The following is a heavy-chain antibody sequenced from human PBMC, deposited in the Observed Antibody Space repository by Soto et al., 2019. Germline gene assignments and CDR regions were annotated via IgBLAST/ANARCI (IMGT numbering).Heavy chain of an antibody. Sequence: QVQLQESGPGLVKPSQTLSLTCTVSGGSISNGDYYWSWIRQHPGKGLEWIGYIYYSGTTYYNPSLTSRVTISVDTSKNQFSLKLSSVTAADTAVYYCARRDTSSSWFDPWGQGTLVTVSS. CDR1: GGSISNGDYY. V-gene: IGHV4-31*03. J-gene: IGHJ5*02. D-gene: IGHD2-2*01. CDR3: ARRDTSSSWFDP. CDR2: IYYSGTT.